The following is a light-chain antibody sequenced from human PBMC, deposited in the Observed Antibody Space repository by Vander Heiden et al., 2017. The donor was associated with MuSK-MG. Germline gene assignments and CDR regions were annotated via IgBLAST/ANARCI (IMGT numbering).Light chain of an antibody. V-gene: IGKV1-39*01. CDR1: QSISSY. CDR2: AAS. J-gene: IGKJ3*01. CDR3: QQSNSTPLT. Sequence: DIQMTQSPSSLSASVGDRVTITCRASQSISSYLNWYQQKPGKAPKLLIYAASSLQSGVPSRFSGSGSGTDFTLTISSLQPEDFATYYCQQSNSTPLTFGQGTKVDIK.